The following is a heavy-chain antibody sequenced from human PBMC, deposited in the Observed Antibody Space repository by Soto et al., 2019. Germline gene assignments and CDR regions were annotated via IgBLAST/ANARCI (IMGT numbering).Heavy chain of an antibody. CDR1: GYTFTGYY. Sequence: ASVKVSCKASGYTFTGYYMHWVRQAPGQGLEWMGWINPNSGGTNYAQKFQGWVTMTRDTSISTAYMELSRLRSDDTAVYYCARDYDSSYSSGWFDYWGQGTLVTVSS. J-gene: IGHJ4*02. D-gene: IGHD6-19*01. V-gene: IGHV1-2*04. CDR2: INPNSGGT. CDR3: ARDYDSSYSSGWFDY.